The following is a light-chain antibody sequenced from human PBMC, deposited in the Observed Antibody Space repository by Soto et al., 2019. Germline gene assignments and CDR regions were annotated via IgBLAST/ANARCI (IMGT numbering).Light chain of an antibody. CDR2: WAS. CDR1: QSVLYSSTNKNY. V-gene: IGKV4-1*01. Sequence: DIVMTQSPDSLAVSLGERATINCKSSQSVLYSSTNKNYLSWYQQKAGQPPKLLITWASTRESGVPDRFSGSGSGTDFTLTISSLQAEDVAVYYCQQYYNSITFGQGTRLEIK. J-gene: IGKJ5*01. CDR3: QQYYNSIT.